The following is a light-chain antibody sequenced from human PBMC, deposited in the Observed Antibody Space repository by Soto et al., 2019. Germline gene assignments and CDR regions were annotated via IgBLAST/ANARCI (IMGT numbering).Light chain of an antibody. Sequence: QSALTQPASVSGSPGQSITISCTGNSSDIGAYNYVSWYRQHPGEAPKLIIYEVTHRPSGISSRFSGSKSGNTASLTISGLQAEDEADYYCSSYASDITHVFGGGTKLTVL. V-gene: IGLV2-14*01. CDR1: SSDIGAYNY. CDR3: SSYASDITHV. J-gene: IGLJ3*02. CDR2: EVT.